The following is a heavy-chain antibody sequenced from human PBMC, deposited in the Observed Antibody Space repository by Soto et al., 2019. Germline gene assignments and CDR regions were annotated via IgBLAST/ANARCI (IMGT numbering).Heavy chain of an antibody. D-gene: IGHD2-2*01. J-gene: IGHJ4*02. V-gene: IGHV3-23*01. CDR2: ISGSGFT. Sequence: WGSLSIACAPYGFTISSYAMSWVRQTAGKGPEWVSAISGSGFTYYADSGKCRFTISRDNSKNTLYLQMDSLRAEDTAVYYCAKGGWALRIAVVQAAMYFDSWGQGTLVTGSS. CDR3: AKGGWALRIAVVQAAMYFDS. CDR1: GFTISSYA.